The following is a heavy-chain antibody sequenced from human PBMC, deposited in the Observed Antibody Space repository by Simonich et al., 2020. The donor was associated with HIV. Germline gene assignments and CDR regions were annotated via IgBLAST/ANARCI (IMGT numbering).Heavy chain of an antibody. Sequence: EVQLVESGGGLVKPGGSLRLSCAASGFTFSNAWKSWVRQAPGKGVGGVCRIKSKTEGETTHYAAPVKGRFTISRDDSKNTLYLQMNSLKTEDTAVYFCTTDDYSYYFDYWGQGTLVTVSS. J-gene: IGHJ4*02. CDR2: IKSKTEGETT. CDR1: GFTFSNAW. V-gene: IGHV3-15*01. D-gene: IGHD2-15*01. CDR3: TTDDYSYYFDY.